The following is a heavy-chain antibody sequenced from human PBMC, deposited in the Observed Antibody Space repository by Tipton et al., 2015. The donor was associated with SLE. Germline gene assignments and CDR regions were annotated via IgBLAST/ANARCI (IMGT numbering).Heavy chain of an antibody. CDR1: GGSFSGYY. V-gene: IGHV4-34*01. D-gene: IGHD3-3*01. CDR3: ARGGGVTIFGSGYSHGMDV. J-gene: IGHJ6*02. CDR2: INYSGST. Sequence: TLSLTCAVYGGSFSGYYWSWIRQPPGKGLEWIGEINYSGSTNYNPSPKSRVTISVDTSKNQLSLKVTSVTAADTAVYYCARGGGVTIFGSGYSHGMDVWGQGTSVTVSS.